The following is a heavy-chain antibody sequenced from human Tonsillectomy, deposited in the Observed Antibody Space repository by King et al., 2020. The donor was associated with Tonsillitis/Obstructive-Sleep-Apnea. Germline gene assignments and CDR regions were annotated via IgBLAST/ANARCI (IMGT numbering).Heavy chain of an antibody. D-gene: IGHD7-27*01. J-gene: IGHJ3*02. Sequence: VQLQDSGQVLEKPSETLSLTCTVSGGSISSYYWSWIRQPPGKGLEWIGYIDDSGSTNYNPSLKSRVTISVDTSKNQFSLKLSSVAAADTAVYYCARVWGSRACDIWGQGTMVTVPS. CDR3: ARVWGSRACDI. CDR1: GGSISSYY. CDR2: IDDSGST. V-gene: IGHV4-59*01.